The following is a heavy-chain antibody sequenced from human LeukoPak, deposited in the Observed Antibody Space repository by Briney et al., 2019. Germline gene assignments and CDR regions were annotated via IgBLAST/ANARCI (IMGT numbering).Heavy chain of an antibody. CDR2: ITDSVNTI. CDR1: GFTFSDYN. CDR3: ARSIGLTGGGVDV. J-gene: IGHJ6*02. D-gene: IGHD3-9*01. Sequence: GGSLRLSCAASGFTFSDYNMNWVRQAPGKGLEWVSYITDSVNTIHYADSVKGRFTISRDNAKNSLYLQMNSLRAEDTAVYYCARSIGLTGGGVDVWGQGTTVTVSS. V-gene: IGHV3-11*01.